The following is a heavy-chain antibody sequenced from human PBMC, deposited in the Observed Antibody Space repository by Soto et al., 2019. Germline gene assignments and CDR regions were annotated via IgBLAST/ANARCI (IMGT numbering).Heavy chain of an antibody. CDR3: ARGDCVGGTCYSLAGSFYYYMDV. CDR2: IISDGSVS. J-gene: IGHJ6*03. V-gene: IGHV3-74*02. Sequence: EVQLVESGGGLVQPGGSLRLSCAASGFTFSTYWMYGVRQAPGKGLEWVSRIISDGSVSSYADSVKGRLTISRDNVKNTLYLQMDSLRAEDTAVYYCARGDCVGGTCYSLAGSFYYYMDVWGKGTTVTVFS. D-gene: IGHD2-15*01. CDR1: GFTFSTYW.